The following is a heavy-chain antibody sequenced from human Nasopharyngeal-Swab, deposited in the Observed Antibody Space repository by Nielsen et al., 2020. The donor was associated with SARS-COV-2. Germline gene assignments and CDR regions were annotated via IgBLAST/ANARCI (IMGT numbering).Heavy chain of an antibody. CDR1: GFTFSDYY. D-gene: IGHD3-16*01. Sequence: GESLKISCAASGFTFSDYYMSWIRQAPGKGLEWVSYISSSGSTIYYADSVKGRFTISRDNAKNSLYLQMNSLRAEDTAVYYCARSPTYYDYVWGTPPPAFDIWGQGTMVTVSS. J-gene: IGHJ3*02. CDR3: ARSPTYYDYVWGTPPPAFDI. CDR2: ISSSGSTI. V-gene: IGHV3-11*04.